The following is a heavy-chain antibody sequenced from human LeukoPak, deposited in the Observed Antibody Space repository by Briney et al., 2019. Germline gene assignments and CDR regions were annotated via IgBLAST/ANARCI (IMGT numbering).Heavy chain of an antibody. Sequence: PSETLSLTCTVSGGSISNFYWSWIRQPAGKGLEWIGRIYTSGSTNYNPSLKSRVTISVDTSKNQFSLKLNSVTAADTAVYYCATDCSGSSCYPAGFDYWGQGILVTVSS. J-gene: IGHJ4*02. CDR2: IYTSGST. CDR1: GGSISNFY. V-gene: IGHV4-4*07. D-gene: IGHD2-15*01. CDR3: ATDCSGSSCYPAGFDY.